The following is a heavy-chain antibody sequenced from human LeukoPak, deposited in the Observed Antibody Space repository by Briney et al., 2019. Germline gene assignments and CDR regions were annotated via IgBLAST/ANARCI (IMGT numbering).Heavy chain of an antibody. CDR1: GFTFSSYC. CDR2: INSDGSST. D-gene: IGHD4-17*01. Sequence: PGGSLRLSCAASGFTFSSYCMHWVRQAPGKGLVWVSRINSDGSSTSYADSVKGRFTISRDNAKNTLYLQMNSLRAEDTAVYYCARSGVGLRAPIDAFDIWGQGTMVTVSS. CDR3: ARSGVGLRAPIDAFDI. V-gene: IGHV3-74*01. J-gene: IGHJ3*02.